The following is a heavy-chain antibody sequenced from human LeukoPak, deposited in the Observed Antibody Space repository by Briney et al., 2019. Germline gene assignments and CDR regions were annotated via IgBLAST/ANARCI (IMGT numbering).Heavy chain of an antibody. Sequence: SETLSLTCAVSGVSFDDYYWSWVRQTPGKGLEWIGEINHSGYTNDSPSLKSRVTLSIDTSRKQFSLNLRSVTVADAGIYYCTRMTTGHHYWGQGTLVTVSS. J-gene: IGHJ4*02. CDR1: GVSFDDYY. V-gene: IGHV4-34*01. D-gene: IGHD4-17*01. CDR3: TRMTTGHHY. CDR2: INHSGYT.